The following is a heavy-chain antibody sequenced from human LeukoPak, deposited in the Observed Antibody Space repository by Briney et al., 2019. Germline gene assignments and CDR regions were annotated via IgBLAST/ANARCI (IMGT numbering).Heavy chain of an antibody. Sequence: GSLRLSCAASGFTFSSYWMSWVRQAPGKGLEWVANIKQDGSEKYYVDSVKGRFTISRDNAKNSLYLQMNSLRAEDTAVYYCARDITALSPGVMDVWGQGTTVTVSS. CDR2: IKQDGSEK. V-gene: IGHV3-7*01. CDR1: GFTFSSYW. D-gene: IGHD1-14*01. CDR3: ARDITALSPGVMDV. J-gene: IGHJ6*02.